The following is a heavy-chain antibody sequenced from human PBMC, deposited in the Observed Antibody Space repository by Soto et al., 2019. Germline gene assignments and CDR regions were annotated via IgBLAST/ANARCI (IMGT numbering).Heavy chain of an antibody. V-gene: IGHV4-4*07. CDR2: IYTSGST. CDR1: GGSISSYY. CDR3: ARACSSNSCYDVFDY. J-gene: IGHJ4*02. Sequence: SETLSLTCTVSGGSISSYYWSWIRQPAGKGLEWIGRIYTSGSTNYNPSLKSRVTMSVDTSKNQFSLKLSSVTAADTAVYYCARACSSNSCYDVFDYWGQGALVTVSS. D-gene: IGHD2-2*01.